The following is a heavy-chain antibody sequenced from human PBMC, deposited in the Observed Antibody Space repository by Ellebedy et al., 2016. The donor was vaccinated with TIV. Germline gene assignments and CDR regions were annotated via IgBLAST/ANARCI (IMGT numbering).Heavy chain of an antibody. V-gene: IGHV3-23*01. CDR1: GFIFRSYA. CDR3: ARAFYYGALDY. D-gene: IGHD4-17*01. Sequence: GGSLRLXXAASGFIFRSYALTWVRQAPGKGLEWVSSLRGDYGSTYYADSVKGRFTISGDNSKNTLYLQMNSLRAEDTAVYYCARAFYYGALDYWGQGTLVTVSS. J-gene: IGHJ4*02. CDR2: LRGDYGST.